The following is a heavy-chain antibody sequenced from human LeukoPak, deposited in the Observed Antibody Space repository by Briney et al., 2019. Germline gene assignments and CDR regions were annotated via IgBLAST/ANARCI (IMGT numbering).Heavy chain of an antibody. D-gene: IGHD4-17*01. CDR1: GGSISSSGYY. V-gene: IGHV4-61*02. J-gene: IGHJ4*02. Sequence: DPSETLSLTCTVSGGSISSSGYYWSWIRQPAGKGLEWIGRIYTSGTTHYNPSLKSRVTMSVDTSKNQFSLKLSSVTAADTAVYYCARLSTVTTSFDYWGQGTLVTVSS. CDR3: ARLSTVTTSFDY. CDR2: IYTSGTT.